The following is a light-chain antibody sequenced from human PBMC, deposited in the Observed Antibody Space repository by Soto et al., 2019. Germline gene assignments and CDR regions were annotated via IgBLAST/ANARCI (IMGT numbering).Light chain of an antibody. Sequence: DIQMTQSPSTLSASVVDRVTITFRASQSISSWLAWYQQKPGKAPKVLIYKASSLESGVPSRFSGSGSGTEFTLTISSLQPDDFATYYCQQYSSYSRTFGQGTKVDIK. CDR2: KAS. J-gene: IGKJ1*01. CDR1: QSISSW. CDR3: QQYSSYSRT. V-gene: IGKV1-5*03.